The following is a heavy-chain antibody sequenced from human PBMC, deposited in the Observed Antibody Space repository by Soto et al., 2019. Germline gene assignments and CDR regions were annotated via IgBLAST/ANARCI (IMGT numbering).Heavy chain of an antibody. CDR2: ISYDGSNK. Sequence: QVQLVESGGGVVQPGRSLRLYCAASGFTFSSYGMHWVRQAPGKGLEWVAVISYDGSNKYYADSVKGRFTISRDNSKNTLYLQMNSLRAEDTAVYYCAKDTYSIAVAGPEVYYYYGMDVWGQGTTVTVSS. CDR1: GFTFSSYG. J-gene: IGHJ6*02. D-gene: IGHD6-19*01. CDR3: AKDTYSIAVAGPEVYYYYGMDV. V-gene: IGHV3-30*18.